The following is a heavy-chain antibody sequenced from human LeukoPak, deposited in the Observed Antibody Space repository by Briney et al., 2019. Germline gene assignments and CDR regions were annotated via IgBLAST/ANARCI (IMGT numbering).Heavy chain of an antibody. D-gene: IGHD4-17*01. CDR1: GGSISSGSYY. J-gene: IGHJ4*02. Sequence: SQTLSLTCTVSGGSISSGSYYWSWIRQPAGKGLEWIGRIYTSGSTNYYPSLKSRVTISVDTSKNQFSLKLSSVTAADTAVYYCARANYGDYGAYTFDYWGQGTLVTVSS. V-gene: IGHV4-61*02. CDR3: ARANYGDYGAYTFDY. CDR2: IYTSGST.